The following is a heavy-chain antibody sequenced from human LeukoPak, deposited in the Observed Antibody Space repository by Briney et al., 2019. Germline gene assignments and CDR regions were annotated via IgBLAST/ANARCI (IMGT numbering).Heavy chain of an antibody. J-gene: IGHJ4*02. CDR3: ARGSRLYYDFWSGYYNFDY. CDR2: ISAYNGNT. V-gene: IGHV1-18*01. Sequence: GASVKVSCKASGYTFTSYGISWVRQAPGQGLEWMGWISAYNGNTNYAQKLQGRVTMTTDTSTSTAYMELRSLRSDDTAVYYCARGSRLYYDFWSGYYNFDYWGQGTVVTVSS. D-gene: IGHD3-3*01. CDR1: GYTFTSYG.